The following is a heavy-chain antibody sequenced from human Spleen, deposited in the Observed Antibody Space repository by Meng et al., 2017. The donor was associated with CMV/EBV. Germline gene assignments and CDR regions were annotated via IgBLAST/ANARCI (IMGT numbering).Heavy chain of an antibody. D-gene: IGHD5-24*01. J-gene: IGHJ4*02. V-gene: IGHV3-30*02. CDR2: IRDDAKTK. Sequence: GESLKISCEASGLAFSSYGMNWVRQAPGKGLEWVALIRDDAKTKDYADSVKGRFSISRDNSKNTLYLQLHGLRPEDTAVYYCAKADEGHPLDYWGQGTVVTVSS. CDR3: AKADEGHPLDY. CDR1: GLAFSSYG.